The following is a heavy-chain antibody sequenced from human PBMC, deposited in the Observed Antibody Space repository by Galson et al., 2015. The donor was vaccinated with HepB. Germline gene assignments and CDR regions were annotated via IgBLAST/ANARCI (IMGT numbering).Heavy chain of an antibody. V-gene: IGHV3-73*01. J-gene: IGHJ4*02. D-gene: IGHD1-26*01. CDR3: TRRGGNYMLDY. CDR2: IRSKANSYAT. CDR1: GFTFSGSA. Sequence: SLRLSCAASGFTFSGSAMHWVRQASGKGLEWVGRIRSKANSYATAYAASVQGRFTISRDDSKNTAYLQMNSLKTEDTAVYYCTRRGGNYMLDYWGQGTLVTVSS.